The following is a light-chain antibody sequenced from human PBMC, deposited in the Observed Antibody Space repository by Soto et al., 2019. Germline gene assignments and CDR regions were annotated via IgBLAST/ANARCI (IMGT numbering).Light chain of an antibody. J-gene: IGLJ1*01. Sequence: APVLGSGGRDINILYRSNSSDVGGYKFVSWYQQHPGKAPKLMIYEVSNRPSGVSSRFSGSKSGNTASLTISGLQAEDEADYYCGSYTGSIYVFGTGTKVTVL. CDR2: EVS. V-gene: IGLV2-14*01. CDR1: SSDVGGYKF. CDR3: GSYTGSIYV.